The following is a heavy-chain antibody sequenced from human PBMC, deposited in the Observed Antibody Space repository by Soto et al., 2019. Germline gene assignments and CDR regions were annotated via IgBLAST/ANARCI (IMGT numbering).Heavy chain of an antibody. CDR1: GFTFSNYA. CDR2: IGGRATSA. V-gene: IGHV3-23*01. J-gene: IGHJ4*02. CDR3: AKSRYSDSSGDFYDF. Sequence: EVQLLESGGDLVQPGGSLRLSCAASGFTFSNYAMSWVRQAPGKGLEWVSGIGGRATSAYYADSVKGRFAISRDNSYNTLFLQLNSLRAEDTAVYYCAKSRYSDSSGDFYDFWGQGTLVSVSS. D-gene: IGHD3-22*01.